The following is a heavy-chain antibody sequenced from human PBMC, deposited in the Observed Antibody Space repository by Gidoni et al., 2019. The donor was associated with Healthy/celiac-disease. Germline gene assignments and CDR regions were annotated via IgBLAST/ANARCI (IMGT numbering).Heavy chain of an antibody. CDR2: IKQDGSEK. CDR3: AREGGYGMDV. J-gene: IGHJ6*02. CDR1: GFTFSSYW. Sequence: EVQLVESGGGLVQPGGSPSLSCAASGFTFSSYWMCWVRQAPRKGLEWVANIKQDGSEKNYVDSVKGRYTISRDNAKNSLYLQMNSLRAEDTAVYYCAREGGYGMDVWGQGTTVTVSS. V-gene: IGHV3-7*01.